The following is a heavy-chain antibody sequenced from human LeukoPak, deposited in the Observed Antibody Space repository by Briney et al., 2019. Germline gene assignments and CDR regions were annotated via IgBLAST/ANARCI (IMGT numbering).Heavy chain of an antibody. CDR3: ARGYYDRSGYSNTFVI. D-gene: IGHD3-22*01. CDR1: GGSISSDY. Sequence: SETLSLTCTVSGGSISSDYWSWIRQPPGKGLEWIGYIHHSGNTNYNPSLTSRVTISVDKSKNQFTLRLSSVTAADTAVYYCARGYYDRSGYSNTFVIWGQGTMVTVSS. J-gene: IGHJ3*02. CDR2: IHHSGNT. V-gene: IGHV4-59*08.